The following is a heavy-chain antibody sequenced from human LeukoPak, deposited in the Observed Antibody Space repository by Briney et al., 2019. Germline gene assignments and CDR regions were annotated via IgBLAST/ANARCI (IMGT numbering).Heavy chain of an antibody. J-gene: IGHJ6*03. CDR3: SRGRAWRYYYMDV. Sequence: SETLSLTCAVYGGSFSGYYWSWIRQPPGKGLEWIGEINHSGSTNYNPSLKSRVTISVDTSKNQFSLKLSSVTAADPAVYSCSRGRAWRYYYMDVWGKGTTVTVSS. CDR2: INHSGST. V-gene: IGHV4-34*01. CDR1: GGSFSGYY. D-gene: IGHD5-24*01.